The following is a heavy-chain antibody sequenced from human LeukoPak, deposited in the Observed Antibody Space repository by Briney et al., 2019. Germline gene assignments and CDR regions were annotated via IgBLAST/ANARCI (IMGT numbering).Heavy chain of an antibody. V-gene: IGHV3-66*01. D-gene: IGHD5-24*01. CDR2: IYSGGST. CDR3: ARGDGYNFFDY. J-gene: IGHJ4*02. Sequence: PGGSLRLSCAASGFTVSSNYMSWVRQAPGKGLEWVSVIYSGGSTYYADSVKGRFTISRDNSKNTLYLQMKSLRAEDTAVYYCARGDGYNFFDYWGQGILVTVSS. CDR1: GFTVSSNY.